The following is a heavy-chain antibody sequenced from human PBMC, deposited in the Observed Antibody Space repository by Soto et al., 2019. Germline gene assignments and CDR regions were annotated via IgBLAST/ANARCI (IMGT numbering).Heavy chain of an antibody. Sequence: EVQLVESGGGLVQPGGSLRLSCAASGFTFSSYDMHWVRQATGKGLEWVSAIGTAGDTYYPGSVKGRFTISRDNSKNTLYLQMNSLRAEDTAVYYCARDRIAAAGTGYYYGMDVWGQGTTVTVSS. J-gene: IGHJ6*02. V-gene: IGHV3-13*01. D-gene: IGHD6-13*01. CDR2: IGTAGDT. CDR3: ARDRIAAAGTGYYYGMDV. CDR1: GFTFSSYD.